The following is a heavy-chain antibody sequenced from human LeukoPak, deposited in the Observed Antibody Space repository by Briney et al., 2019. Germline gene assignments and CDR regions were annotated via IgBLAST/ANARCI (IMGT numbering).Heavy chain of an antibody. J-gene: IGHJ4*02. V-gene: IGHV4-30-2*01. CDR1: GDSISSGGYS. CDR3: AREDLYYYDSSGFIDY. CDR2: IYHSGSP. Sequence: TLSLTCTVSGDSISSGGYSWGWIRQPPGKGLEWIGYIYHSGSPSYNPSLKSRVTISVDTSKNQFSPKLSSVTAADTAVYYCAREDLYYYDSSGFIDYWGQGTLVTVSS. D-gene: IGHD3-22*01.